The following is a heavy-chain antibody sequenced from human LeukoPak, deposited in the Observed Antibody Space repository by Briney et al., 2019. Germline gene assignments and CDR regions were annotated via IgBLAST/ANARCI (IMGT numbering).Heavy chain of an antibody. CDR3: ARDKVSPALRWFDP. CDR2: IYYSGST. J-gene: IGHJ5*02. V-gene: IGHV4-39*02. Sequence: SETLSLTCTVSGGSISSSSYYWGWIHQPPGKGLEWIGSIYYSGSTYYNPSLKSRVTISVDTSKNQFSLKLSSVTAADTAVYYCARDKVSPALRWFDPWGQGTLVTVSS. CDR1: GGSISSSSYY.